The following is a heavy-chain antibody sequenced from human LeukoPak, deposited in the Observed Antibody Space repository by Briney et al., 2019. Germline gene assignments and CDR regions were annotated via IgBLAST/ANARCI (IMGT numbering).Heavy chain of an antibody. CDR3: ARDLGLPYNWFDP. CDR2: IYYSGST. V-gene: IGHV4-59*01. CDR1: GGSNSSYY. Sequence: SETLSLTCTVSGGSNSSYYWSWIRQPPGKGLEWIGYIYYSGSTNYNPSLKSRVTISVDTSKNQFSLKLSSVTAADTAVYYCARDLGLPYNWFDPWGQGTLVTVSS. J-gene: IGHJ5*02. D-gene: IGHD5/OR15-5a*01.